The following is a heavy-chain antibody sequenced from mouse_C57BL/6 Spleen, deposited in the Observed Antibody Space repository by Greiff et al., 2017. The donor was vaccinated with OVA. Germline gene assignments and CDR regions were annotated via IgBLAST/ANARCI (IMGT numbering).Heavy chain of an antibody. D-gene: IGHD1-1*01. J-gene: IGHJ3*01. CDR2: IDPENGDT. CDR1: GFNIKDDY. V-gene: IGHV14-4*01. CDR3: TTGSNPWFAY. Sequence: VQLQQSGAELVRPGASVKLSCTASGFNIKDDYMPWVKQRPEQGLEWIGWIDPENGDTEYASKFQGKATITADTSSNTAYLQRSSLTSEDTAVYYCTTGSNPWFAYWGQGTPVTVSA.